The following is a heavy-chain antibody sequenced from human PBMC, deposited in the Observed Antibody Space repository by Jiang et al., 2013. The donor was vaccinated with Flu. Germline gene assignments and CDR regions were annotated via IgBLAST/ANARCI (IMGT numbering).Heavy chain of an antibody. CDR3: ASSSLRITIFGVVIPPELNYYYYGMDV. Sequence: VQLVESGGGVVQPGRSLRLSCAASGFTFSSYAMHWVRQAPGKGLEWVAVISYDGSNKYYADSVKDRFTISRDNSKNTLYLQMNSLRAEDTAVYYCASSSLRITIFGVVIPPELNYYYYGMDVWGKGTTVTVSS. J-gene: IGHJ6*04. CDR2: ISYDGSNK. D-gene: IGHD3-3*01. V-gene: IGHV3-30*01. CDR1: GFTFSSYA.